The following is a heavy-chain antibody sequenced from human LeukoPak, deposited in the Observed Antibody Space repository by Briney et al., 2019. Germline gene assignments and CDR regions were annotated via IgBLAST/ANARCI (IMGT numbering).Heavy chain of an antibody. CDR1: GGFISNYC. V-gene: IGHV4-4*07. CDR2: IQTSGST. D-gene: IGHD5-18*01. CDR3: ARGHSPSYDYNDFDP. J-gene: IGHJ5*02. Sequence: SETLSLTCTVSGGFISNYCWSWIRQPAGKGLEWIGRIQTSGSTRYNPSLERRVTITLDKSKNEIFLKLTSVTAADTAVYYCARGHSPSYDYNDFDPWGQGTLVTVSS.